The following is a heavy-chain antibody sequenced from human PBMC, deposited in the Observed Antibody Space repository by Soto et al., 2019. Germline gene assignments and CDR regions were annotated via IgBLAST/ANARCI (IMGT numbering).Heavy chain of an antibody. CDR2: ISAYNGNT. V-gene: IGHV1-18*01. Sequence: ASVKVSCKAAGYTFTSYGISWVRQAPGQGHERMGWISAYNGNTNYAQKLQGRVTMTTDTSTSTAYMELRSLRSDDTAVYYCARDLWYYYDSSGSRDAFDIWGQGTMVTVSS. J-gene: IGHJ3*02. CDR3: ARDLWYYYDSSGSRDAFDI. CDR1: GYTFTSYG. D-gene: IGHD3-22*01.